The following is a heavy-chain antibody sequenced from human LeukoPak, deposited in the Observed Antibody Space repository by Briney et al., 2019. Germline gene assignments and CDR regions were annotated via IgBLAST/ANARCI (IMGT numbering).Heavy chain of an antibody. CDR1: GYTFTRYY. D-gene: IGHD6-6*01. V-gene: IGHV1-46*01. Sequence: ASVKVSCKASGYTFTRYYIHWVRQAPGQGLEWMGVINPSGGSTTHAPKFQGRVTMTRDTSTSTVYMDLSSLRSEDTAVYYCARDLVGSSSGWGQGTLVTVSS. CDR2: INPSGGST. CDR3: ARDLVGSSSG. J-gene: IGHJ4*02.